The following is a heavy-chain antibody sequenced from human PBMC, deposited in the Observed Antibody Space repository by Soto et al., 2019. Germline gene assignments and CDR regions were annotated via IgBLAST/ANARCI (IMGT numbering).Heavy chain of an antibody. D-gene: IGHD5-18*01. CDR3: ARYNGYSYGYTLDH. Sequence: QVQLQESGPGLVKPSETLSLTCTVSGGSISSYYWSWIRQPPGKGLEWIGYIYYSGSTNYNPSLKSRGTISVDPSKNQFSLKLSSVTAADTAVYYCARYNGYSYGYTLDHWGQGTLVTVSS. CDR1: GGSISSYY. CDR2: IYYSGST. V-gene: IGHV4-59*01. J-gene: IGHJ4*02.